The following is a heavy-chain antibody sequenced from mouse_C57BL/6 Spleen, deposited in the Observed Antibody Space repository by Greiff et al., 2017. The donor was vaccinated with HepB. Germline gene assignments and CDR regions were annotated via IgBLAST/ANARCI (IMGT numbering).Heavy chain of an antibody. J-gene: IGHJ2*01. V-gene: IGHV1-54*01. Sequence: VQLQESGAELVRPGTSVKVSCKASGYAFTNYLIEWVKQRPGQGLEWIGVINPGSGGTNYNEKFKGKATLTADKSSSTAYMQLSSLTSEDSAVYFCARSRNYGSSFDYWGQGTTLTVSS. D-gene: IGHD1-1*01. CDR2: INPGSGGT. CDR3: ARSRNYGSSFDY. CDR1: GYAFTNYL.